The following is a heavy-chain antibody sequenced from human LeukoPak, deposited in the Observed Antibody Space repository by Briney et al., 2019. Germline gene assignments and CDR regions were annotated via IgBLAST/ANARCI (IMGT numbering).Heavy chain of an antibody. Sequence: SVTVSCKASGFTSTISAMQWVRQARGQRLEWIGWIVVGSGNTNYAQKFQERVTITRDMSTSTAYLELSSLRSEDTAVYYCAAGSYYGGFSYDAFDIWGQGTMVTVSS. CDR2: IVVGSGNT. CDR3: AAGSYYGGFSYDAFDI. V-gene: IGHV1-58*02. CDR1: GFTSTISA. J-gene: IGHJ3*02. D-gene: IGHD4-23*01.